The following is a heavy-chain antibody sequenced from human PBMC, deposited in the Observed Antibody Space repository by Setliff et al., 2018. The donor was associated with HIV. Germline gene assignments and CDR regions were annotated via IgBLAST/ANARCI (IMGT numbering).Heavy chain of an antibody. CDR2: MTPYSGNT. J-gene: IGHJ3*02. CDR3: ARDRPPSTVDMLGAFDR. D-gene: IGHD4-17*01. V-gene: IGHV1-8*02. CDR1: GDTFTSYD. Sequence: ASVKVSCKTSGDTFTSYDINWVRQAAGHGLEWMGWMTPYSGNTGYAQKFQGRVSMTRNTSISTAYMELSSLRSEDTAVYYCARDRPPSTVDMLGAFDRWGQGTKVTVSS.